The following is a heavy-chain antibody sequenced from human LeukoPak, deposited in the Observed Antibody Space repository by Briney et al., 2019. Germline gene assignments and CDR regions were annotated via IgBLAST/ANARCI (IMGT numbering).Heavy chain of an antibody. J-gene: IGHJ4*02. CDR3: RIVVMPAAAFDY. V-gene: IGHV4-39*07. D-gene: IGHD2-2*01. CDR1: GGSITNTAYY. CDR2: VYNSGKI. Sequence: SETLSLTCTVSGGSITNTAYYWGWIRQPPGQGLEWIGGVYNSGKIYYNPSLKSRVTISIDTSNNQFSLNLNSVTAADTAVYYCRIVVMPAAAFDYWGQGALVTVPS.